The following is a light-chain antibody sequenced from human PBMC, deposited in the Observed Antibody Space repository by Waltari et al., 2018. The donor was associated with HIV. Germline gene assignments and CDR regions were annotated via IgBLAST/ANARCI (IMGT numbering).Light chain of an antibody. CDR1: ASDIGRYNY. CDR3: APYTVNSTGV. J-gene: IGLJ1*01. CDR2: DVN. V-gene: IGLV2-14*03. Sequence: QSALSQPASVSASPGQSVAISCSGSASDIGRYNYVSWYQQHPDKTPRLILFDVNNRPSGISDRFSGSKSGTTASLTISTVETDDEADYYCAPYTVNSTGVFGSGTKLTVL.